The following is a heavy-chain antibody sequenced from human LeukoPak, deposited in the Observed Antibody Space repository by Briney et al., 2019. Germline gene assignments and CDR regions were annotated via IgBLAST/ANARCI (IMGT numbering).Heavy chain of an antibody. Sequence: GGSLTSSCTTSGLSFNTYGMHWVRQAPGRGLEWLTLIRPDGRMKFYSDSVKGRFTVSRDNSLSMLYLEMTSLRSEDTAVYYCVKDDPVLHYWGQGTLVSVSS. CDR1: GLSFNTYG. J-gene: IGHJ4*02. CDR3: VKDDPVLHY. CDR2: IRPDGRMK. V-gene: IGHV3-30*02.